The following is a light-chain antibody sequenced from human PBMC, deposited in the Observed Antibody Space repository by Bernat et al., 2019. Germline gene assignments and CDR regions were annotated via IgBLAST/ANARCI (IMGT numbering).Light chain of an antibody. CDR1: SSDVGFYNR. CDR2: EVS. J-gene: IGLJ2*01. CDR3: SSYTTNNPFVI. Sequence: QSALTQPPSVSGSPGQSVTISCGGTSSDVGFYNRVSWYQQYPGTAPKLLIYEVSNGPIGHPDRFSAFKTGNTAFLTISGLQAEDEANYYCSSYTTNNPFVIFGGGTKLTVL. V-gene: IGLV2-18*02.